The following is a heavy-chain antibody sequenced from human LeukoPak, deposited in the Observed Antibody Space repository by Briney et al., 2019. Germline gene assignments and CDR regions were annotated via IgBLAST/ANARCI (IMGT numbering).Heavy chain of an antibody. Sequence: ASVKVSCKASGGTFSSYAISWERQAPGQGLEWMGRIIPIFGTANYAQKFQGRVTITTDESTSTAYMELSSLRSEDTAVYYCARESGYSYGLYYFDYWGQGTLVTVSS. CDR1: GGTFSSYA. CDR3: ARESGYSYGLYYFDY. J-gene: IGHJ4*02. D-gene: IGHD5-18*01. CDR2: IIPIFGTA. V-gene: IGHV1-69*05.